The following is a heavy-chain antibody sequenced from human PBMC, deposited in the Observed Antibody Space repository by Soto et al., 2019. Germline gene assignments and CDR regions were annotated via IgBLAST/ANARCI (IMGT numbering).Heavy chain of an antibody. D-gene: IGHD6-13*01. CDR3: ATGTLPGIAAAGSSGAFDI. Sequence: ASVKVSCKVSGYTLTKLSMHWVRQAPGKGLEWMGGFDPEDGETIYAQKFQGRVTMTEDTSTDTAYMELSSLRSEDTAVYYCATGTLPGIAAAGSSGAFDIWGQGTMVTVSS. J-gene: IGHJ3*02. CDR2: FDPEDGET. V-gene: IGHV1-24*01. CDR1: GYTLTKLS.